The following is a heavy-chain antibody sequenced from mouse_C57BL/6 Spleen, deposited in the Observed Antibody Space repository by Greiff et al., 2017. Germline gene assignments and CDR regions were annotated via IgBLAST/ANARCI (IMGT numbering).Heavy chain of an antibody. CDR2: IYPGDGDT. J-gene: IGHJ4*01. CDR1: GYAFSSSW. D-gene: IGHD2-12*01. CDR3: ARYCDDDYAMDY. Sequence: HVQLQQSGPELVKPGASVKISCKASGYAFSSSWMNWVKQRPGKGLEWIGRIYPGDGDTNYNGKFKGKATLTADKSSSTAYMQLSSLTSEDSAVDFCARYCDDDYAMDYWGQGTSVTVSS. V-gene: IGHV1-82*01.